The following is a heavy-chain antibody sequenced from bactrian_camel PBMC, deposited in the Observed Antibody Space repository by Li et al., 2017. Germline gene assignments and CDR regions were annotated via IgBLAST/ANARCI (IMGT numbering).Heavy chain of an antibody. CDR1: GFTFSTHA. J-gene: IGHJ4*01. Sequence: QLVESGGGLVQPGGSLRLSCAASGFTFSTHAMSWVREVPGKVIEWVSTIDPGGLNTRYADSVKGRFTVSQDNAKNTLYLQMNNLKPEDTAMYICAARQPCRVWLGYEDPGEYNIWGQGTQVTVS. D-gene: IGHD5*01. CDR3: AARQPCRVWLGYEDPGEYNI. V-gene: IGHV3S42*01. CDR2: IDPGGLNT.